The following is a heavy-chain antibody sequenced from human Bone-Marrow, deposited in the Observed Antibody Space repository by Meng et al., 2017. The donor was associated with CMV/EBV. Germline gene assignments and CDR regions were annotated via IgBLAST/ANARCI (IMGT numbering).Heavy chain of an antibody. CDR1: GYTFTSYG. CDR3: ATNPVGNWDRYYYYYGMDV. Sequence: ASVKVSCKASGYTFTSYGISWVRQATGQGLEWMGWMNPNSGNTGYAQKFQGRVTMTRNTSISTAYMELSSLRSEDTAVYYCATNPVGNWDRYYYYYGMDVWGQGTTVTVSS. D-gene: IGHD7-27*01. V-gene: IGHV1-8*02. J-gene: IGHJ6*02. CDR2: MNPNSGNT.